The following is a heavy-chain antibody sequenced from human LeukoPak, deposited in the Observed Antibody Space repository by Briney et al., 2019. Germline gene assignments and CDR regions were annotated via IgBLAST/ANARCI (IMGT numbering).Heavy chain of an antibody. V-gene: IGHV3-21*01. Sequence: GGSLRLSCAASGFTFSSYSMNWVRHAPGRGLEWVSSISSSSSYIYYADSVKGRFTISRDKAKNSLYLQMNSLRAEDTAIYYCAREGMVATFDYWGQGTLVTVSS. D-gene: IGHD5-12*01. J-gene: IGHJ4*02. CDR3: AREGMVATFDY. CDR1: GFTFSSYS. CDR2: ISSSSSYI.